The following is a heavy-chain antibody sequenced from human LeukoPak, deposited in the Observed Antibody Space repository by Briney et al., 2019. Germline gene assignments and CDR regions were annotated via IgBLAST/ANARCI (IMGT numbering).Heavy chain of an antibody. D-gene: IGHD2/OR15-2a*01. Sequence: GGSLRLSCAAYGFTVSSNYMSWVRQAPGKGLEWVSVIYNSGNTYYADSVKGRFTISRDNSKNTLYLQMSSLRAEDTAVYYCAREVIYGAFDIWGQGTMVTVSS. CDR1: GFTVSSNY. V-gene: IGHV3-53*01. CDR2: IYNSGNT. J-gene: IGHJ3*02. CDR3: AREVIYGAFDI.